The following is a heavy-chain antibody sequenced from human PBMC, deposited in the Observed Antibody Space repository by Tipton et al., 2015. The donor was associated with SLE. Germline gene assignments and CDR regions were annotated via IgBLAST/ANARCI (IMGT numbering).Heavy chain of an antibody. CDR1: GGTFSNFD. CDR2: MNPKNGQT. CDR3: ASGTDLNY. D-gene: IGHD3-10*01. V-gene: IGHV1-8*02. Sequence: QSGAEVKEPGASVKVSCKSSGGTFSNFDINWVRQAAGQGLEWLAWMNPKNGQTGYAQKFEGRVTVTSDTSTSTTYVELRGLRSDDTAVYYCASGTDLNYWGQGTLASVSS. J-gene: IGHJ4*02.